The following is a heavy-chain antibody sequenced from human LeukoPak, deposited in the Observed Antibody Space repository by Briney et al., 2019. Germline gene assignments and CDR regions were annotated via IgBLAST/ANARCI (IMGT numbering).Heavy chain of an antibody. CDR1: GFTFTSSA. V-gene: IGHV1-58*01. Sequence: SVKVSCKASGFTFTSSAVQWVRQARGQRLEWIGWIVVGSGNTNYAQKFQERVTITRDMSTSTAYMELSSLRSEDTAVYYCAAAVVPAAVYYYGMDVWGKGTTVTVSS. CDR3: AAAVVPAAVYYYGMDV. CDR2: IVVGSGNT. J-gene: IGHJ6*04. D-gene: IGHD2-2*01.